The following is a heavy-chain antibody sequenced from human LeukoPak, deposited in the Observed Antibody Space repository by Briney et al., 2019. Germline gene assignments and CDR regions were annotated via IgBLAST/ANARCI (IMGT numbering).Heavy chain of an antibody. Sequence: GGSLRLSCAASGFTFSSYSMNWVRQAPGKGLEWVSFISSSIYYADSVKGRFTISRDNAKNSLYLQMNSLRAEDTAVCYCARVRYCSSTSCYDAFDIWGQGTMVTVSS. CDR1: GFTFSSYS. V-gene: IGHV3-21*01. D-gene: IGHD2-2*01. CDR2: ISSSI. CDR3: ARVRYCSSTSCYDAFDI. J-gene: IGHJ3*02.